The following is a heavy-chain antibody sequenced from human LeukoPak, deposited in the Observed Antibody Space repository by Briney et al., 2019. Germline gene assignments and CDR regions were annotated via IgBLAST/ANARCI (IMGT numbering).Heavy chain of an antibody. CDR2: IGGSGATT. Sequence: GGSLRLSCAASGFTFSSYAMNRVRQAPGKGLEWVAVIGGSGATTYYADSVKGRFTISRDNSKSTLYLQMNSLRAEDTAVYYCAKSRGGHNFDYWGQGTLVTVSS. V-gene: IGHV3-23*01. J-gene: IGHJ4*02. CDR1: GFTFSSYA. CDR3: AKSRGGHNFDY. D-gene: IGHD3-16*01.